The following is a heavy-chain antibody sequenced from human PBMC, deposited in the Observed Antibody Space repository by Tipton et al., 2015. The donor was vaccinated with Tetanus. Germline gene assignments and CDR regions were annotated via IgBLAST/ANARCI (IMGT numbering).Heavy chain of an antibody. Sequence: LRLSCSVSGGSVNSGAYSWGWVRQPPGKGLEWIGNVFHSGATEYNPSLSSRVAISVDRTNNQFSLKLTSVTAADTAVYYCARVFTRGYTYGTTFDYWGQGTLVTVSS. V-gene: IGHV4-30-2*01. CDR3: ARVFTRGYTYGTTFDY. CDR1: GGSVNSGAYS. CDR2: VFHSGAT. J-gene: IGHJ4*02. D-gene: IGHD5-18*01.